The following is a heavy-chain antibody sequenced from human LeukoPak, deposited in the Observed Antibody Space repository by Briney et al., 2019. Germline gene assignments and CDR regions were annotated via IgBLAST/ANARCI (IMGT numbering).Heavy chain of an antibody. Sequence: ASVKVSCKASGYTFTGHFMHWVRQAPGQGLEWMAWINPNSGGTNYAQKFQGRVTMTRDTSISTVYMELSRLTSDDTAVYFRARDVGTTTPYFDYWGQGTLVTVSS. D-gene: IGHD1-26*01. V-gene: IGHV1-2*02. CDR2: INPNSGGT. CDR3: ARDVGTTTPYFDY. J-gene: IGHJ4*02. CDR1: GYTFTGHF.